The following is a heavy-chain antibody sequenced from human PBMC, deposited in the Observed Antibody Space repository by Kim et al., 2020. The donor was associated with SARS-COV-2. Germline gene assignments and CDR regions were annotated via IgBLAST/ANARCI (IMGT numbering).Heavy chain of an antibody. D-gene: IGHD4-17*01. Sequence: AQKCQGRVTMTRDTSTSTVYVELSSLRSEDTAVYYCARAPDYGGNSPVDYWGQGTLVTVSS. J-gene: IGHJ4*02. V-gene: IGHV1-46*01. CDR3: ARAPDYGGNSPVDY.